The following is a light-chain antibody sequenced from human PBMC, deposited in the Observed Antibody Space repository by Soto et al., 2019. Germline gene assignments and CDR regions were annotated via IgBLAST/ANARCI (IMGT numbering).Light chain of an antibody. J-gene: IGKJ1*01. V-gene: IGKV3-15*01. CDR1: QSVSRH. Sequence: EIVMTQSPATLSVSPGERATLSCRASQSVSRHLAWYQQKPGQAPRLLIYGASTRATGVPARFSGSGSGTEFTLTISSLQSEDFAVYYCQQYNTWPPGTFGPGTKVEIK. CDR2: GAS. CDR3: QQYNTWPPGT.